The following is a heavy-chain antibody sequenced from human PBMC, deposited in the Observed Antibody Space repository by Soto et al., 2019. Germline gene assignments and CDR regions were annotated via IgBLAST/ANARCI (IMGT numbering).Heavy chain of an antibody. Sequence: QVQLVQSGAEVKKPGSSVKVSCKASGGTFSSYAISWVRQAPGQGLEWMGGIIPIFGTANYAQKFQGRVTITADKSTSTAYMELSSLRSEDTAVYYCARAVADIVVGPAAGGDAFDIWGQGTMVTVST. CDR1: GGTFSSYA. D-gene: IGHD2-2*01. J-gene: IGHJ3*02. V-gene: IGHV1-69*06. CDR2: IIPIFGTA. CDR3: ARAVADIVVGPAAGGDAFDI.